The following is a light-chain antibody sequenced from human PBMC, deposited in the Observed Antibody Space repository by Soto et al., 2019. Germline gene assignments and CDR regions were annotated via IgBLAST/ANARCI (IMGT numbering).Light chain of an antibody. CDR2: DAS. J-gene: IGKJ3*01. Sequence: DIQMTQSPSTLSASVGDRVTITCRASQSISDRLAWYQQTPGKAPMLLIYDASSLESGVPSRFSGSGSGTEFTLTISSLQPDDSVTYYCQQYNSFSFTFGPGTKVDIK. CDR3: QQYNSFSFT. CDR1: QSISDR. V-gene: IGKV1-5*01.